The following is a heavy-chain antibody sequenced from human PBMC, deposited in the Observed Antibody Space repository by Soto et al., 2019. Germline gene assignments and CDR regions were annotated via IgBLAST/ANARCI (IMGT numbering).Heavy chain of an antibody. CDR2: VYYSGSA. Sequence: PSETLSLTCTVSGGSISNSHYYWGWIRQSPGKGLEWIGSVYYSGSAYYNPSFNNRVSISVDTSKNDFSLRLTSVTAADTAIYYCARRNGEYYDIFTGSTPPPSFYFDDWGQGTLVTVSS. V-gene: IGHV4-39*02. J-gene: IGHJ4*02. CDR3: ARRNGEYYDIFTGSTPPPSFYFDD. D-gene: IGHD3-9*01. CDR1: GGSISNSHYY.